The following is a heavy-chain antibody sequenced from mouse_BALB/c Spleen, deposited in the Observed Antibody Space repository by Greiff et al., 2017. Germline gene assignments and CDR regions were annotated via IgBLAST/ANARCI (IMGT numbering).Heavy chain of an antibody. V-gene: IGHV5-4*02. D-gene: IGHD2-2*01. CDR3: ARGEGYGAWFAY. Sequence: EVQLVESGGGLVKPGGSLKLSCAASGFTFSDYYMYWVRQTPEKRLEWVATISDGGSYTYYPDSVKGRFTISRDNAKNNLYLQMSSLKSEDTAMYYCARGEGYGAWFAYWGQGTLITVSA. CDR2: ISDGGSYT. J-gene: IGHJ3*01. CDR1: GFTFSDYY.